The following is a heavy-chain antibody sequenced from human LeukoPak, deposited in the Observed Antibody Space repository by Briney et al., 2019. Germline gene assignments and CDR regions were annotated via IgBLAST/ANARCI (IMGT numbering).Heavy chain of an antibody. V-gene: IGHV3-74*01. CDR1: GFIFSSSW. J-gene: IGHJ4*02. CDR2: INSDGNSP. D-gene: IGHD1-26*01. CDR3: ARDGGSYSPQDY. Sequence: GGSLRLSCAASGFIFSSSWMHWVRHAPGKGLVWVSCINSDGNSPTYADSVKGRFTISRDNAKNTLSLQMNSLRAEDTAVYYCARDGGSYSPQDYWGQGTLVTVSS.